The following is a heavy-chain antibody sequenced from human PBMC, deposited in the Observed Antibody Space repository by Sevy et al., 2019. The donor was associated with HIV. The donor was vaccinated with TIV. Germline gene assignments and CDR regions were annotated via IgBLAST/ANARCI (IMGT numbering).Heavy chain of an antibody. V-gene: IGHV6-1*01. CDR3: ARVGYSSGWFTDAFDI. CDR1: GDSVSSNSAA. Sequence: SQTLSLTCAISGDSVSSNSAAWNWIRQSPSRGLEWLGRTYYRSKWYNEYAVSVKSRITINPDTSKNQFSLQLNSVTPEDTAVYYCARVGYSSGWFTDAFDIWGQGTMVTVSS. J-gene: IGHJ3*02. D-gene: IGHD6-19*01. CDR2: TYYRSKWYN.